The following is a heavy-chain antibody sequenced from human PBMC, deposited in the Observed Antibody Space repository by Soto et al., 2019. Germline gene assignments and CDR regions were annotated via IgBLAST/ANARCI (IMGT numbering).Heavy chain of an antibody. CDR2: IYYSGST. Sequence: PSETLFLTCTVSGASVGSTYYYWTWIRQPPGKGLEWIGYIYYSGSTNYNPSLKSRVTISADTSKNQFSLKLSSVTAADTAVYYCAREGCSGGSCYSGYNLGIDYWGQGTLVTV. CDR1: GASVGSTYYY. V-gene: IGHV4-61*01. J-gene: IGHJ4*02. CDR3: AREGCSGGSCYSGYNLGIDY. D-gene: IGHD2-15*01.